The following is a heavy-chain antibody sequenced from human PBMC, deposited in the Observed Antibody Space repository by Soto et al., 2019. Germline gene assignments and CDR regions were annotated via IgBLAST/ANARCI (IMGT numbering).Heavy chain of an antibody. V-gene: IGHV4-4*02. CDR2: AHHSGRT. CDR3: ARGLGSYYDSMSGNWFDP. Sequence: SETLSLTCTVSGGSMSSSNWWNWVRQPPGKGLEWIGEAHHSGRTNYNPSLKSRVTISVDKSKNHFSLQLSSVTAADTAVYYCARGLGSYYDSMSGNWFDPWGQGTLVTVSS. J-gene: IGHJ5*02. D-gene: IGHD3-22*01. CDR1: GGSMSSSNW.